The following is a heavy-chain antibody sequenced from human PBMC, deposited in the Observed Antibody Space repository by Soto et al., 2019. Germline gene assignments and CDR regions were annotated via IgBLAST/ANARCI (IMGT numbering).Heavy chain of an antibody. J-gene: IGHJ6*02. CDR3: ARDPYSSSWYTYYYYYYGMDV. V-gene: IGHV3-48*02. CDR1: GFTFSSYA. CDR2: ISSSSSTT. D-gene: IGHD6-13*01. Sequence: GSLRLSCAASGFTFSSYAMSWVRQAPGKGLEWVSSISSSSSTTYYADSVKGRFTISRDNAKNSLYLQMNSLRDEDTAVYYCARDPYSSSWYTYYYYYYGMDVWGQGTTVTVSS.